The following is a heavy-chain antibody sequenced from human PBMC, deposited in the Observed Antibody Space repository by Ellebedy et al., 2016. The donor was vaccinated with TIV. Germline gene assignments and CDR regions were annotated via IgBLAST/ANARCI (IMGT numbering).Heavy chain of an antibody. V-gene: IGHV1-46*01. J-gene: IGHJ6*02. CDR2: INPRGGST. CDR1: GYTFTSYY. Sequence: AASVKVSCKASGYTFTSYYMHWVQQAPGQGLEWMGVINPRGGSTTYAQKFQGRVTMNRDTSTSTVYMEVSSLRSEDTAVYYCARAQYRSSGGPYYNYYGMDVWGQGTTVTVSS. D-gene: IGHD6-6*01. CDR3: ARAQYRSSGGPYYNYYGMDV.